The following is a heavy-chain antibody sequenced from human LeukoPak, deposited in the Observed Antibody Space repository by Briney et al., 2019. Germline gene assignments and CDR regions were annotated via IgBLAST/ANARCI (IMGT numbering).Heavy chain of an antibody. CDR1: GGSISNYY. CDR3: ARGVTKWFWFDP. V-gene: IGHV4-59*01. Sequence: SETLSLTCTVSGGSISNYYWSWIRQPPGKGLEWIGYIYYSGSTNYNPSLKSRVTISVDTSKNQFSLKLSSVTAADTAVYYCARGVTKWFWFDPWGQGTLVTVSS. CDR2: IYYSGST. D-gene: IGHD3-22*01. J-gene: IGHJ5*02.